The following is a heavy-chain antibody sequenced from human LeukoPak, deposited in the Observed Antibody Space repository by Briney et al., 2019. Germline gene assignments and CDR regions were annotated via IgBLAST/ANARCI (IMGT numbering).Heavy chain of an antibody. J-gene: IGHJ6*03. CDR1: GDSVSNNSIA. CDR2: TYYRSKWYN. V-gene: IGHV6-1*01. CDR3: AGYYSMSV. Sequence: SQTLSLTCAISGDSVSNNSIAWHWIRQSPSRGLEWLGRTYYRSKWYNEYSLSVRSRITINADTSKNQFSLQLNSVTPEDTAIYYCAGYYSMSVWGKGTTVTISS.